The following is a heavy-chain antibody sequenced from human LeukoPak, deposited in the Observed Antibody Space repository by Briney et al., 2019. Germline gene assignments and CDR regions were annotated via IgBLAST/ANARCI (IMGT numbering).Heavy chain of an antibody. CDR1: GYTFTGYY. CDR3: AREEGGTAMVIFDY. CDR2: INPNSGGT. Sequence: ASVKVSCKASGYTFTGYYMHWVRQAPGQGLEWMGWINPNSGGTNYAQKFQGRVTMTRDTSISTAYMELSRLRSDDTAVYYCAREEGGTAMVIFDYWGQGTPVTVSS. V-gene: IGHV1-2*02. J-gene: IGHJ4*02. D-gene: IGHD5-18*01.